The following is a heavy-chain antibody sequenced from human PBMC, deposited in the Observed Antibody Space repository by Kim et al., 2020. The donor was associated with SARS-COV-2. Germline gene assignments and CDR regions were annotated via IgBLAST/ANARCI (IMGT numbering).Heavy chain of an antibody. CDR1: GGSFSGYY. CDR3: ARGGPYNWKYAYDYYMDV. D-gene: IGHD1-7*01. Sequence: SETLSLTCAVYGGSFSGYYWSWIRQPPGKGLEWIGEINHSGSTNYNPSLKSRVTISVDTTKNQFSLKLSSVTAADTAVYYCARGGPYNWKYAYDYYMDVWGKGTTVTVS. CDR2: INHSGST. V-gene: IGHV4-34*01. J-gene: IGHJ6*03.